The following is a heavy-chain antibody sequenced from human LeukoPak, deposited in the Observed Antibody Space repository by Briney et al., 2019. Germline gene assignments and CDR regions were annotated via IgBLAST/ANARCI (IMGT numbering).Heavy chain of an antibody. CDR3: AREYCSGSLCHQGFDF. V-gene: IGHV1-2*02. CDR2: IDPSTGGT. Sequence: EASVKVSCKASGYTFTGYYLHWVRQAPGQGLEWMAWIDPSTGGTSYTQKFQGRVTITRDTSISTAHMELSGLGSDDTAVYYCAREYCSGSLCHQGFDFWGQGTLVTVSS. J-gene: IGHJ4*02. CDR1: GYTFTGYY. D-gene: IGHD2-15*01.